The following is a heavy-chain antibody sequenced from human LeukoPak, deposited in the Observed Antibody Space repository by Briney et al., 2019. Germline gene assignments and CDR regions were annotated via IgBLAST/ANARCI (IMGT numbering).Heavy chain of an antibody. Sequence: ASVKVSCKASGGTFSSYAISWVRQAPGQGLEWMGWINPNSGGTNYAQKFQGRVTMTRDTSISTAYMELSRLRSDDTAVYYCARVRGGSCFSHWGQGTLVTVSS. CDR3: ARVRGGSCFSH. V-gene: IGHV1-2*02. CDR1: GGTFSSYA. CDR2: INPNSGGT. J-gene: IGHJ4*02. D-gene: IGHD2-15*01.